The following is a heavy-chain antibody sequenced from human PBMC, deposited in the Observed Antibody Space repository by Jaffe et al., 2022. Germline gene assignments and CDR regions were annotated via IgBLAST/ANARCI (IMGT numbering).Heavy chain of an antibody. CDR3: VKDKISVPGNYFDY. CDR1: GFSFTDYN. D-gene: IGHD6-19*01. J-gene: IGHJ4*02. CDR2: IRNSGGDK. Sequence: QVRLVESGGGVVQPGGSLRLSCAASGFSFTDYNMHWVRQAPGKGLEWVAFIRNSGGDKFYADSVKGRFTISRDTSNNTLYLQMNSLRAEDAAVYHCVKDKISVPGNYFDYWGRGTLVTVSS. V-gene: IGHV3-30*02.